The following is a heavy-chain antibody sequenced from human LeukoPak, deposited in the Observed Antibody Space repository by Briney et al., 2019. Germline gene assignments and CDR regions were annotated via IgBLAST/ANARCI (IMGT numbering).Heavy chain of an antibody. CDR2: ISSGGGTT. V-gene: IGHV3-23*01. J-gene: IGHJ4*02. D-gene: IGHD3-22*01. CDR3: AKRDSSGYYFFDY. CDR1: GFTFTSYG. Sequence: GGSLRLSCAASGFTFTSYGMSWVRQAPGKGLEWVSGISSGGGTTYYADSVKGRFTISRDTSKSTLYPQMNSLRAEDTAVYYCAKRDSSGYYFFDYWGQGTLVTVSS.